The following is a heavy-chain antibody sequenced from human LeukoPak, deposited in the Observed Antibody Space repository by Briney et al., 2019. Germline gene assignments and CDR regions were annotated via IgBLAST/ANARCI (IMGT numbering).Heavy chain of an antibody. V-gene: IGHV3-15*01. D-gene: IGHD3-22*01. J-gene: IGHJ4*02. CDR1: GFTFSNAW. CDR3: TTARGGFSSGYYPFDY. Sequence: PGGSLRLSCAASGFTFSNAWMSWVRQAPGKGLEWVGRIKSKTDGGKTDYAAPVKGRFTISRDDSKNTLYLQMNSLKTEDTAVYYCTTARGGFSSGYYPFDYWGQGTLVTVSS. CDR2: IKSKTDGGKT.